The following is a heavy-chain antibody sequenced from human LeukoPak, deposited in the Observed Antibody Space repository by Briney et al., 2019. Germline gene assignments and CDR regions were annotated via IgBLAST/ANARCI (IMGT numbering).Heavy chain of an antibody. J-gene: IGHJ6*03. Sequence: SVKVSCKASGGTFSRYAISWVRQAPGQGLEWMGRSIPIFGTANYPQKFQGRVTITTDRSTSTAYMELSRLRSEDTAVYYCAREVPLGAYYYYYMDVWGKGTTVTVSS. CDR2: SIPIFGTA. V-gene: IGHV1-69*05. CDR1: GGTFSRYA. D-gene: IGHD3-16*01. CDR3: AREVPLGAYYYYYMDV.